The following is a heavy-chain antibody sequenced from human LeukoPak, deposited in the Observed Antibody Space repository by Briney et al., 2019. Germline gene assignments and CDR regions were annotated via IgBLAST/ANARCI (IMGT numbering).Heavy chain of an antibody. V-gene: IGHV4-61*05. Sequence: SETLSLTCTVSGGSISSSSYYWGWIRQPPGKGLEWIGYIYYSGSTNYNPSLKSRVTISVDTSKNQFSLKLSSVTAADTAVYYCASSVGYCSGGSCQDAFDTWGQGTMVTVSS. CDR3: ASSVGYCSGGSCQDAFDT. D-gene: IGHD2-15*01. J-gene: IGHJ3*02. CDR2: IYYSGST. CDR1: GGSISSSSYY.